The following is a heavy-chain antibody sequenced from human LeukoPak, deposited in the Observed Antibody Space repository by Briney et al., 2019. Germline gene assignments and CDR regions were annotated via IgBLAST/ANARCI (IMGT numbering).Heavy chain of an antibody. Sequence: GESLKISFKGSGYRFTNYWIGWVRQMPGKGLERMGIIYPGDSDTRYSPSFQGQVTISADKSISTAYLQWSGLKASDTAMYYCARQGRLSVRAAAKFDPWGQGTLVTVSS. CDR3: ARQGRLSVRAAAKFDP. J-gene: IGHJ5*02. CDR1: GYRFTNYW. CDR2: IYPGDSDT. D-gene: IGHD6-13*01. V-gene: IGHV5-51*01.